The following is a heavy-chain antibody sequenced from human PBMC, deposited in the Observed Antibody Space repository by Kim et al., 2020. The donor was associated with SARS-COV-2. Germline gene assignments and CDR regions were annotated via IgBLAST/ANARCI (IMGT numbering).Heavy chain of an antibody. V-gene: IGHV3-64D*06. CDR3: VKARMGSGWLIQDH. CDR2: ISNNGGNT. Sequence: GGSLRLSCSASGFIFSSYAMHWVRQAPGKGLEYVSIISNNGGNTYYADSVKGRFTISRANSKSTLYLQMSSLRIEDTAMYYCVKARMGSGWLIQDHWGQGTLVTVSS. CDR1: GFIFSSYA. J-gene: IGHJ4*02. D-gene: IGHD6-19*01.